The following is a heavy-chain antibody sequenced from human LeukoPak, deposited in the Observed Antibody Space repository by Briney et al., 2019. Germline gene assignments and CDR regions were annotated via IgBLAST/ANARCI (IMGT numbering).Heavy chain of an antibody. CDR1: GFSFSNYG. V-gene: IGHV3-33*06. CDR2: IWYDGSNK. CDR3: AKDGRDSSSWHYFDS. D-gene: IGHD6-13*01. Sequence: GGSLRLSCAASGFSFSNYGMHWVRQAPGKGLEWVGDIWYDGSNKYYADSVKDRFTISRDNSKNTLFLQMNSLTAGDTAVYYCAKDGRDSSSWHYFDSWGQGTLVTVSS. J-gene: IGHJ4*02.